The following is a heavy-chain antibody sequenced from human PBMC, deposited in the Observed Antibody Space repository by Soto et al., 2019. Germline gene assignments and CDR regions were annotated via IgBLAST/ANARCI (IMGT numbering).Heavy chain of an antibody. D-gene: IGHD1-26*01. CDR2: TKNKANRYTT. J-gene: IGHJ4*02. Sequence: GGSLRLSCAASGFTLSDHYMDWVRQAPGKGLEWVGRTKNKANRYTTEYAASVNGRFTISRDDSKNSLYLQMNSLKTEDTAVYYCARWVSGSPDNWGQGTLVTVSS. CDR3: ARWVSGSPDN. V-gene: IGHV3-72*01. CDR1: GFTLSDHY.